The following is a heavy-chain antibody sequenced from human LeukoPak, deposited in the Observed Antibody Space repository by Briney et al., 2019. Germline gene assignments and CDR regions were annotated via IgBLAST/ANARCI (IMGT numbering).Heavy chain of an antibody. J-gene: IGHJ6*02. CDR2: ISAYNGNT. D-gene: IGHD3-3*01. CDR3: ARESLAHGDFWSGYPYYYYGMDV. CDR1: GYTFTSYG. Sequence: VASVKVSCKASGYTFTSYGISWVRQAPGQGLEWMGWISAYNGNTNYAQKLQGRVTMTTDTSTSTAYMELRSLRSDDTAVYYCARESLAHGDFWSGYPYYYYGMDVWGQGTTVTVSS. V-gene: IGHV1-18*01.